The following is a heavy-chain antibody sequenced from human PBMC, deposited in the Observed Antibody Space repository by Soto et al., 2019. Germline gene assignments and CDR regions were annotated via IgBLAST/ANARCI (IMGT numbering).Heavy chain of an antibody. CDR2: IYPGDSDT. Sequence: PGESLKISCKGSGYSFTSYWIGWVRQMPGKGLEWMGIIYPGDSDTRYNPSFQGQVTISADKSISTAYLQWSSLKASDTAMYYCARTDYVWGSYESPNTHHYFDYWGQGTLVTVSS. CDR3: ARTDYVWGSYESPNTHHYFDY. V-gene: IGHV5-51*01. CDR1: GYSFTSYW. D-gene: IGHD3-16*01. J-gene: IGHJ4*02.